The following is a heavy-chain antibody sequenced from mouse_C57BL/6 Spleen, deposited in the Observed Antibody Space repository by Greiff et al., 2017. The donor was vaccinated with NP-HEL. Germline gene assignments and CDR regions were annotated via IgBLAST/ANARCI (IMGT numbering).Heavy chain of an antibody. CDR2: INYDGSST. J-gene: IGHJ3*01. CDR3: ARDRGDGYFGFAY. Sequence: DVHLVESEGGLVQPGSSMKLSCTASGFTFSDYYMAWVRQVPEKGLEWVANINYDGSSTYYLDSLKSRFIISRDNAKNILYLQMSSLKSEDTATYYCARDRGDGYFGFAYWGQGTLVTVSA. D-gene: IGHD2-3*01. V-gene: IGHV5-16*01. CDR1: GFTFSDYY.